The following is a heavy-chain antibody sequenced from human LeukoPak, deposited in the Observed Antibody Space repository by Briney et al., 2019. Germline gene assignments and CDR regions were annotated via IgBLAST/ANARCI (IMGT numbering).Heavy chain of an antibody. CDR1: GYTFTSYA. J-gene: IGHJ6*02. Sequence: ASVKVSCKASGYTFTSYAMHWVRQAPGQRLEWMGWINAGNGNTKYSQKFQGRVTITRDTSASTAYMELSSLRSEDTAVYYCARNRRYCSSTSCALTYYYYYGMDVWGQGTTVTVSS. CDR3: ARNRRYCSSTSCALTYYYYYGMDV. CDR2: INAGNGNT. D-gene: IGHD2-2*01. V-gene: IGHV1-3*01.